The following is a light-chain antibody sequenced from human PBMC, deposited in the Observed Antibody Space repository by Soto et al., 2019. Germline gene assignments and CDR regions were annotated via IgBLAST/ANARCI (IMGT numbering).Light chain of an antibody. J-gene: IGKJ1*01. V-gene: IGKV3-15*01. Sequence: EIVMTQSPATLSVSPGEGATLWFRASPSVRSTLAWYQHKPGQAPRLLIYGVSTRATGIPARFSGSGSETAFTLTISSLQSEDFAVYYCQQYNDWPRTFGQGTKVDIK. CDR2: GVS. CDR1: PSVRST. CDR3: QQYNDWPRT.